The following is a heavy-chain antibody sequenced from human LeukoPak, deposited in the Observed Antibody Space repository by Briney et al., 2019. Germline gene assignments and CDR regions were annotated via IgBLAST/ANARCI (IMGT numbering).Heavy chain of an antibody. D-gene: IGHD4-17*01. V-gene: IGHV1-2*06. CDR2: INPNSGGT. CDR3: ATPGDDYGDYAGFDY. J-gene: IGHJ4*02. CDR1: GYTFTGHY. Sequence: ASVKVSCKASGYTFTGHYMHWVRQAPGQGLEWMGRINPNSGGTNYAQKFQGRVTMTRDTSISTAYMELSRLRSDDTAVYYCATPGDDYGDYAGFDYWGQGTLVTVSS.